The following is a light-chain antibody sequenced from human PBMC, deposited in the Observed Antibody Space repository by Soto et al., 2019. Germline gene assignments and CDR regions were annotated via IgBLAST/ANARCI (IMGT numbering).Light chain of an antibody. CDR1: SSDVGGYNY. V-gene: IGLV2-14*01. CDR3: SSYTSGSTLVV. Sequence: QSALTQPASVSGSPGQSITISCTGTSSDVGGYNYVSWYQQHPGKAPKLMIYEVSNRPSGVSNRFSGSKSANTASLTISGLLADDQADYYCSSYTSGSTLVVFGGGTKLTVL. J-gene: IGLJ2*01. CDR2: EVS.